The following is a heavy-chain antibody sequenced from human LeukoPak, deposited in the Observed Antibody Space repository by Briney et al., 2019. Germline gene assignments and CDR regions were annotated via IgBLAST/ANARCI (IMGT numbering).Heavy chain of an antibody. V-gene: IGHV1-2*02. Sequence: ASVKVSCKSSGVTFTDEYIHWVRQAPGQGLEWMGWINPYSGAINYAQKFQGRVTLTRDTSISTAYMELSRLTSGDTAVYYCARDPKSQLLLDYWGQGTLVTVSS. CDR2: INPYSGAI. CDR1: GVTFTDEY. D-gene: IGHD2-2*01. CDR3: ARDPKSQLLLDY. J-gene: IGHJ4*02.